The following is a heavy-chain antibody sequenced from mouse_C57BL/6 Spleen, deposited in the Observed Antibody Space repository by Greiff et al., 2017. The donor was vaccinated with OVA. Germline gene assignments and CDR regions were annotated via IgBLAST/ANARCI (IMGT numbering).Heavy chain of an antibody. Sequence: EVKVVESGGGLVKPGGSLKLSCAASGFTFSDYGMHWVRQAPEKGLEWVAYISSGSSTIYYADTVKGRFTISRDNAKNTLFLQMTSLRSEDTAMYYCARPGFITTVVAPMDYWGQGTSVTVSS. J-gene: IGHJ4*01. D-gene: IGHD1-1*01. CDR3: ARPGFITTVVAPMDY. CDR1: GFTFSDYG. CDR2: ISSGSSTI. V-gene: IGHV5-17*01.